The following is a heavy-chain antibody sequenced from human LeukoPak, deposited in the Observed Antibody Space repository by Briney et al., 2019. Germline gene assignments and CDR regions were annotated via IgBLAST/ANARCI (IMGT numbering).Heavy chain of an antibody. V-gene: IGHV3-7*05. Sequence: PGGSLRLSCAASGFTFSSYWMTWVRQAPGKGLEWVANINQDGSEKNHVDSVKGRFTISRDNAKNSLYLQMNSLRAEDTAAYYCARVGLNTYALRSWGQGTLVTVSS. J-gene: IGHJ5*02. CDR2: INQDGSEK. D-gene: IGHD3-16*01. CDR3: ARVGLNTYALRS. CDR1: GFTFSSYW.